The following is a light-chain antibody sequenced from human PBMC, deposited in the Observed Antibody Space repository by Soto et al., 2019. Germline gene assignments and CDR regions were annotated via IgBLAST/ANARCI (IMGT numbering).Light chain of an antibody. CDR2: DAS. CDR3: QQYNSYPAT. V-gene: IGKV1-5*01. Sequence: DIPMTQSPSTLSASVGDRVTITCRASQIISNWLAWYQQKSGKAPKVLIYDASSLESGVPSRFSGSGSGTEFTLTISSLQPDDFATYYCQQYNSYPATFGQGTKVEIK. J-gene: IGKJ1*01. CDR1: QIISNW.